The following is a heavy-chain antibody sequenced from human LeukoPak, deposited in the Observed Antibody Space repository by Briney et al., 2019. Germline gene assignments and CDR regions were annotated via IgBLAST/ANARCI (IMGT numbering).Heavy chain of an antibody. CDR2: FSYGRNT. CDR3: ARDRRDGYNYDLDF. D-gene: IGHD5-24*01. J-gene: IGHJ4*02. V-gene: IGHV4-39*07. CDR1: GDSLSNTNYF. Sequence: PSETLSLTCTVSGDSLSNTNYFWAWIRHPPGTGLEGIGSFSYGRNTYYNPSLKGRVTISVDTSKNQFSLKLNSVTAADTAVYYCARDRRDGYNYDLDFWGQGTLVTVSS.